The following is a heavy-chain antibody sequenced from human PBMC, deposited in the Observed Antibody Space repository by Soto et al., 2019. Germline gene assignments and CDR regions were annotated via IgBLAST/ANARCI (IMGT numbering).Heavy chain of an antibody. CDR1: GGSISSADYF. CDR2: IFYSGST. D-gene: IGHD3-16*01. V-gene: IGHV4-31*03. Sequence: QVQLQESGPGLVKPSQTLSLTCKVSGGSISSADYFWSWIRQHPGKGLEWIGYIFYSGSTYYNPSLKSRVTISLDRSKNQFSLNLSSVTAADTAVYFCERDGGETGVDCWGQGTLVTVSS. J-gene: IGHJ4*02. CDR3: ERDGGETGVDC.